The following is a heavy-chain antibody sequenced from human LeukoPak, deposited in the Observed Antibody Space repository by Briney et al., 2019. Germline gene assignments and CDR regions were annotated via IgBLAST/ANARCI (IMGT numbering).Heavy chain of an antibody. D-gene: IGHD4-11*01. CDR1: GASISSAGYY. CDR3: ARDMTTVTYAFDI. CDR2: IYYSGST. Sequence: SQTLSLTCTVSGASISSAGYYWSWIRQHPGKGLEWIGSIYYSGSTYYNPSLKSRVSISVDTSKNQSSLKLSSVTAADTAVYYCARDMTTVTYAFDIWGQGTMVTVSS. J-gene: IGHJ3*02. V-gene: IGHV4-31*03.